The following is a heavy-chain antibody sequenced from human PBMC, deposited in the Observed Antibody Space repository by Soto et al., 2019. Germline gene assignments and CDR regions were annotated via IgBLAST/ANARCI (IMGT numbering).Heavy chain of an antibody. D-gene: IGHD3-3*01. CDR2: IYRSGST. Sequence: SETLSLTCAVSGGSISSGGYSWSWIRQPPGKGLEWIGYIYRSGSTYYNPSLKSRVTISVDRSKNQFSLKLSSVTAADTAVYYCARVLCDFWSGYYIWFDPWGQGTLVTVSS. J-gene: IGHJ5*02. V-gene: IGHV4-30-2*01. CDR1: GGSISSGGYS. CDR3: ARVLCDFWSGYYIWFDP.